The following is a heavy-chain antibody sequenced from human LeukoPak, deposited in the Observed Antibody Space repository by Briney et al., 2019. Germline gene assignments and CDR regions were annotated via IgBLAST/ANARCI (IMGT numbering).Heavy chain of an antibody. CDR3: VRRAGGFDY. CDR1: GGSISSYY. J-gene: IGHJ4*02. Sequence: SETLSLTCTVSGGSISSYYWSWIRQPPGKGLEWIGSIYYSGSTYYNPSLKSRVTISVDTSKNQFSLKLSSVTAADTAVYYCVRRAGGFDYWGQGTLVTVSS. CDR2: IYYSGST. V-gene: IGHV4-59*05. D-gene: IGHD3-16*01.